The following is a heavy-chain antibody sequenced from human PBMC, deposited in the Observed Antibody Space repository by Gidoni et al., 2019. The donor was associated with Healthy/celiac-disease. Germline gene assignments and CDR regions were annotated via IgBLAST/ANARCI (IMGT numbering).Heavy chain of an antibody. CDR1: GGSISSSSYY. Sequence: QLQLQESGPGLVKPSETLSLTCPVSGGSISSSSYYWGWIRQPPGKGLEWIGSIYYSGSTYYNPSLKSRVTISVDTSKNQFSLKLSSVTAADTAVYYCASLDYYYYYGMDVWGQGTTVTVSS. CDR3: ASLDYYYYYGMDV. V-gene: IGHV4-39*01. CDR2: IYYSGST. J-gene: IGHJ6*02.